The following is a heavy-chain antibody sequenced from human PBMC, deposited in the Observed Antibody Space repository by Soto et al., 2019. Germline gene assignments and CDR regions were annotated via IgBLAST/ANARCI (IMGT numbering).Heavy chain of an antibody. CDR2: INPNSGGT. V-gene: IGHV1-2*04. D-gene: IGHD6-13*01. CDR3: ARGLGAAAAIDY. Sequence: ASVKVSCKASGYTFNGYHMHWVRQAPGQGLEWMGWINPNSGGTNYAQKFQGWVTMTRDTSISTAYMELSRLRSDDTAVYYCARGLGAAAAIDYWGQGTLVTVSS. CDR1: GYTFNGYH. J-gene: IGHJ4*02.